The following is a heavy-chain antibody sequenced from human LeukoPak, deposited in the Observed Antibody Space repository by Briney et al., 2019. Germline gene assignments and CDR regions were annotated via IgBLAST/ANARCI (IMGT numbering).Heavy chain of an antibody. D-gene: IGHD3-10*01. Sequence: GESLKISCKGSGYSFTSYWIGWVRQMPGKGLEWMGIIYPGDSDTRYSPSFQGQVTISADKSISTAYLQWSSLKASDAAMYYCARRGQDGSGSYYFDYWGQGTLVTVPS. V-gene: IGHV5-51*01. CDR2: IYPGDSDT. CDR1: GYSFTSYW. CDR3: ARRGQDGSGSYYFDY. J-gene: IGHJ4*02.